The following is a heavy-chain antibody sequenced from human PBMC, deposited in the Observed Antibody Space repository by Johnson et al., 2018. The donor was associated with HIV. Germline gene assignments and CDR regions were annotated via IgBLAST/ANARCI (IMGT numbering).Heavy chain of an antibody. J-gene: IGHJ3*02. D-gene: IGHD1-14*01. V-gene: IGHV3-66*01. CDR2: IYSGGST. Sequence: VQLVESGGGLVQPGGSLRLFCAASGFTFSSYAMSWVRQAPGKGLEWVSVIYSGGSTYYADSVKGRFTISRDNSKNTLYLQMNSLRAEDPAVYYCARDQGYPEPAFDIWGQGTMVTVSS. CDR1: GFTFSSYA. CDR3: ARDQGYPEPAFDI.